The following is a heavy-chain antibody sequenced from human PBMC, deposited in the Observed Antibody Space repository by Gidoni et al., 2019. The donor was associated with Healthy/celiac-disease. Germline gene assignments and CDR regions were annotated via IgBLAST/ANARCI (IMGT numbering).Heavy chain of an antibody. D-gene: IGHD2-2*01. J-gene: IGHJ6*02. CDR3: ARGKLGYCSSTRCYRGAGYYGMDV. V-gene: IGHV3-53*04. CDR1: GFTVSSNY. Sequence: EVQLVESGGGLVQPGGSWRLSCAASGFTVSSNYMRSGRQAPGKGLEWVSGIYSGGSIYYADSVKGRFTISRHNSKNTLYLQMNSLRAEDTAVYYCARGKLGYCSSTRCYRGAGYYGMDVWGQGTTVTVSS. CDR2: IYSGGSI.